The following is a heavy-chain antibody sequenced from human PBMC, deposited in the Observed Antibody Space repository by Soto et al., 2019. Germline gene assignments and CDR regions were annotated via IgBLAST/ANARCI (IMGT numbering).Heavy chain of an antibody. Sequence: EVQLVESGGGLVQPGGSLKLSCAASGFTFSGSAMHWVRQASGKGLEWVGRIRSKANIYATAYAASVKGRFTISRDDSKNTAYLQMNSLKTEDTAVYYCTRLGGSGWFSDIDYWGQGTLVTVSS. V-gene: IGHV3-73*02. CDR1: GFTFSGSA. CDR2: IRSKANIYAT. CDR3: TRLGGSGWFSDIDY. J-gene: IGHJ4*02. D-gene: IGHD6-19*01.